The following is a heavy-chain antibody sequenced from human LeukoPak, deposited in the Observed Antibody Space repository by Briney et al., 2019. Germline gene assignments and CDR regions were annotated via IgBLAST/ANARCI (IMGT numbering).Heavy chain of an antibody. CDR1: GYTFTSYG. D-gene: IGHD3-3*01. Sequence: RASVKVSCKASGYTFTSYGISWVRQAPGQGLEWMGWISAYNGNTNYAQKLQGRVTMTTDTSTSTAYMELRSLRSDDTAVYYCARDRIHYDFWSGYYRGDAFDIWGQGTMVTVSS. CDR2: ISAYNGNT. J-gene: IGHJ3*02. CDR3: ARDRIHYDFWSGYYRGDAFDI. V-gene: IGHV1-18*01.